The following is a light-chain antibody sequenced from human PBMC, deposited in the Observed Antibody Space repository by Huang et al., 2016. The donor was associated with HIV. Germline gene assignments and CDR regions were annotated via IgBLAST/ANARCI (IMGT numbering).Light chain of an antibody. V-gene: IGKV4-1*01. Sequence: DILLTQSPDSLAVSLGERATLLCRSSRSLLFASNSKNFLAWYQQKPGQSPKLLMYMASFRESGVPERFTGSGSGTEFTLTIASLQAEDVAVYYCQQFYNMPYTFGRGTRLEI. J-gene: IGKJ2*01. CDR2: MAS. CDR3: QQFYNMPYT. CDR1: RSLLFASNSKNF.